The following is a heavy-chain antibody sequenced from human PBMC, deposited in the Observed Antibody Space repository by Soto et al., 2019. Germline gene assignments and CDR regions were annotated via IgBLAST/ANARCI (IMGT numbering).Heavy chain of an antibody. D-gene: IGHD2-8*01. CDR3: ARDRCTNGVCYAPSDY. CDR1: GFTFSTYA. Sequence: GGSLRLSCATSGFTFSTYAMHWVRQAPGKGLEYVSAISSNGRSTYYENSVKGRFTISRDNSKNTLYLQMDSLRAEDMAVYYCARDRCTNGVCYAPSDYRGQGTLVTVSS. J-gene: IGHJ4*02. V-gene: IGHV3-64*01. CDR2: ISSNGRST.